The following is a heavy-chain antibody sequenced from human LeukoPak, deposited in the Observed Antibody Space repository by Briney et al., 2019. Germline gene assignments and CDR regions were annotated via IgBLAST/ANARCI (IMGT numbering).Heavy chain of an antibody. CDR2: VYVTGST. V-gene: IGHV4-4*07. J-gene: IGHJ5*02. CDR3: ARDRQWLVDH. CDR1: GDSISSYY. D-gene: IGHD6-19*01. Sequence: SESLSLTCTVPGDSISSYYWSWIRQPAGKGLEWIGRVYVTGSTNLNPALQSRVTMSVDTSKNQFSLKLTSVTAADTAVYYCARDRQWLVDHWGQGTLVTVSS.